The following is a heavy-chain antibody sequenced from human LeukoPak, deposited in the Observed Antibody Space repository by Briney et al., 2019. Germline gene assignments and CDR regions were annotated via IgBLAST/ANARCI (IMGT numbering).Heavy chain of an antibody. CDR2: INTDKRGT. CDR1: GFTFTDYW. CDR3: ARAGAYPFDN. J-gene: IGHJ4*02. Sequence: GGSLRLSCAASGFTFTDYWMHWVRQVREKGLVWVSIINTDKRGTYYADSVKGRFTISRDNDKSILYLQMDSLRAEDTAVYYCARAGAYPFDNWGQGTLVTVSS. D-gene: IGHD3-16*01. V-gene: IGHV3-74*01.